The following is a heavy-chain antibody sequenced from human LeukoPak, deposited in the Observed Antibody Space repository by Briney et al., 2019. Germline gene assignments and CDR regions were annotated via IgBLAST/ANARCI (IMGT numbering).Heavy chain of an antibody. V-gene: IGHV4-59*01. CDR1: GGSISSYY. J-gene: IGHJ4*02. D-gene: IGHD4-17*01. CDR3: GREGDSDYGDYPYYFDY. CDR2: IYYSGSA. Sequence: KPSETLSLTCTVSGGSISSYYWSWIRQPPGKGLEWIGYIYYSGSANYNPSLKSRVTISVDTSKNQFSLKLSSVTAADTAVYYCGREGDSDYGDYPYYFDYWGQGTLVTVSS.